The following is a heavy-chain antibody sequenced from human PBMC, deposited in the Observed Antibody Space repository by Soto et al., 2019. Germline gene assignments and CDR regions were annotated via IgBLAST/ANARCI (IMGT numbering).Heavy chain of an antibody. Sequence: EVQLVQSGGGLVQPGGSLRLSCVGSGFTFTDFYMNWVRQAPGKGLEWVANIRPDGSETNYVESVKGRFTTSRDNAKNSLFLQTKSLRTDDMAVYYCAGWGGHDYKYWGQGILVTVSS. CDR3: AGWGGHDYKY. J-gene: IGHJ4*02. V-gene: IGHV3-7*03. CDR1: GFTFTDFY. D-gene: IGHD4-4*01. CDR2: IRPDGSET.